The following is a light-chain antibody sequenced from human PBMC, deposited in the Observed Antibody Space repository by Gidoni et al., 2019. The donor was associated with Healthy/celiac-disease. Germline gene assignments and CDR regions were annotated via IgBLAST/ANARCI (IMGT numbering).Light chain of an antibody. Sequence: QSALTQPRSVSGSPGQSVTISCTGTSSDVGGYHYVSWYQQHPGKAPKRMIYDVSKRPPGAPDRFSGSKSGNTASLTISGLQAEDEADYYCCSYAGSYTVVFGGGTKLTVL. J-gene: IGLJ2*01. CDR1: SSDVGGYHY. V-gene: IGLV2-11*01. CDR2: DVS. CDR3: CSYAGSYTVV.